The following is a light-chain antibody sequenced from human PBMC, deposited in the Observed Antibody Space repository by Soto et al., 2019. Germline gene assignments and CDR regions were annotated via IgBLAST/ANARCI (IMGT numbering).Light chain of an antibody. Sequence: EIVMTHSPATLSVSPGERATLSCRASQSVSSNLAWYQQKPGQAPRLLIYGASTRATGIPARFSGSGSGTEFTLTISSLQSEDFAVYYCQQYNNWLRTFGPGTKVDIK. CDR2: GAS. CDR3: QQYNNWLRT. CDR1: QSVSSN. J-gene: IGKJ1*01. V-gene: IGKV3D-15*01.